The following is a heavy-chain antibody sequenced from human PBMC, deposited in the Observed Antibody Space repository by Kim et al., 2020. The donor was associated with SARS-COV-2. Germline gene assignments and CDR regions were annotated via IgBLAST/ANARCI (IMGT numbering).Heavy chain of an antibody. V-gene: IGHV3-23*01. Sequence: YNADPMKGRFPLTRDKSQNPLYLQMNSLRDEETAVYYCAKADFTSTGYWGQGTLVTVSS. CDR3: AKADFTSTGY. J-gene: IGHJ4*02.